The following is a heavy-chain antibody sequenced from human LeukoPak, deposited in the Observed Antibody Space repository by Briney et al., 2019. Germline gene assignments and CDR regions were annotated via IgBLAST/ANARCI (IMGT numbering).Heavy chain of an antibody. CDR1: GGPISSYY. D-gene: IGHD3-16*01. Sequence: PSETLSVTCTVSGGPISSYYWSWIRQPPGKGLEWNGHIFYSENTKSNPSLKSRVTISIDTSKNQFSLKLSSVTAADTAVYYCARHAYGSYWYLDLWGRGTLVSVSS. V-gene: IGHV4-59*08. CDR2: IFYSENT. J-gene: IGHJ2*01. CDR3: ARHAYGSYWYLDL.